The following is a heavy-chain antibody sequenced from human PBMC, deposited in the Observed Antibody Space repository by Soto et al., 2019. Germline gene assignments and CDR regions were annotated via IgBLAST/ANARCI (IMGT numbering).Heavy chain of an antibody. J-gene: IGHJ4*02. CDR1: GYSISSGYY. V-gene: IGHV4-38-2*01. Sequence: KPSETLSLTCAVSGYSISSGYYWGWIRQPPGKGLEWIGSIYHSGSTYYNPSLKSRVTISVDTSKNQFSLKLSSVTAADTAVYYCARATPGVEMATIEYYFDYWGQGTLVTVSS. CDR3: ARATPGVEMATIEYYFDY. CDR2: IYHSGST. D-gene: IGHD5-12*01.